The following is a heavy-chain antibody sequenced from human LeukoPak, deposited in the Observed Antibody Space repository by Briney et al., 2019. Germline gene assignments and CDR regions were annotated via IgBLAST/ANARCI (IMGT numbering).Heavy chain of an antibody. CDR1: GGTFSSYA. Sequence: SVKVSCKASGGTFSSYAISWVRQAPRQGLEWMGGIIPIFGTANYAQKFQGRVTITADESTSTAYMELSSLRSEDTAVYYCAREGGSGSYYEYNWFDPWGQGTLVTVSS. CDR3: AREGGSGSYYEYNWFDP. J-gene: IGHJ5*02. CDR2: IIPIFGTA. V-gene: IGHV1-69*13. D-gene: IGHD3-10*01.